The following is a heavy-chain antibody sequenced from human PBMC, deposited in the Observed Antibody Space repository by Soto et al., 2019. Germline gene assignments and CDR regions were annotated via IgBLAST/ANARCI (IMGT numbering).Heavy chain of an antibody. CDR1: GYTFTTYY. V-gene: IGHV1-46*01. Sequence: ASVKVSCKASGYTFTTYYIHWVRHAPGQGLEWMGIINPSGGSTSYAPKFQGRLTMTRGTSTTTVYMELSSLRSEDTAVYYCARDLITGGTHLDFWGQGTLVTVSS. J-gene: IGHJ4*02. D-gene: IGHD3-16*01. CDR3: ARDLITGGTHLDF. CDR2: INPSGGST.